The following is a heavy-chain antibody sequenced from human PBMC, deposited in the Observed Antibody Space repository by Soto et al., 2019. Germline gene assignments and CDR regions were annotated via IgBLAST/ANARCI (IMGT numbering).Heavy chain of an antibody. J-gene: IGHJ6*02. CDR2: INAGIGDT. Sequence: ASVNVSCKASGYSFPSYTMHWVRQAPGQRLEWMGWINAGIGDTKYSEKFQGRVTITRDTPASTAYMEVSSLRSEDTAVYYCARSPTITVAGPPSRGRNYYSGTEVWGQGNMVNVS. D-gene: IGHD6-19*01. V-gene: IGHV1-3*01. CDR1: GYSFPSYT. CDR3: ARSPTITVAGPPSRGRNYYSGTEV.